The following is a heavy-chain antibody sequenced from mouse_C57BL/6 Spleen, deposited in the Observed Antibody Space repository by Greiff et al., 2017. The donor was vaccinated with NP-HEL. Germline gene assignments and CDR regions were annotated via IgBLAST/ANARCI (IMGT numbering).Heavy chain of an antibody. V-gene: IGHV1-52*01. CDR1: GYTFTSYW. CDR3: ASSIHYYAMDY. J-gene: IGHJ4*01. CDR2: IDPSDSET. Sequence: QVQLQQPGAELVRPGSSVKLSCKASGYTFTSYWMHWVKQRPIQGLEWIGNIDPSDSETHYNQKFKDKATLTVDKSSSTAYMQLSSLTSEDSAVYYCASSIHYYAMDYWGQGTSVTVSS.